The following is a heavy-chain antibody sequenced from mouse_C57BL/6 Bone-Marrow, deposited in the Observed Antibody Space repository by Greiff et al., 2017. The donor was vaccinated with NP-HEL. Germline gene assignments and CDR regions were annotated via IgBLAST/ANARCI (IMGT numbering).Heavy chain of an antibody. V-gene: IGHV5-12*01. CDR3: ARDPQLSLHAMDY. D-gene: IGHD3-2*02. CDR1: GFTFSDYY. J-gene: IGHJ4*01. CDR2: ISNGGGST. Sequence: EVMLVESGGGLVQPGGSLKLSCAASGFTFSDYYMYWVRQTPEKRLEWVAYISNGGGSTYYPDTVKGRSTISRDNAKNTLYLQMSRLKSEDTAMYYCARDPQLSLHAMDYWGQGTSVTVSS.